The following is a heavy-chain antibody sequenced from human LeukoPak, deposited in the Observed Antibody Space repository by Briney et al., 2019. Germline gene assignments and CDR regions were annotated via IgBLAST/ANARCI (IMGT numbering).Heavy chain of an antibody. D-gene: IGHD3-3*01. V-gene: IGHV1-8*01. Sequence: ASVKVSCKASGYTFTSYDINWVRQATGQGLEWMGWMNPNSGNTGYAQKFQGGVTMTRNTSISTAYMELSSLRSEDTAVYYCARARGNDFWSGYYTKKNAFDIWGQGTMVTVSS. J-gene: IGHJ3*02. CDR1: GYTFTSYD. CDR2: MNPNSGNT. CDR3: ARARGNDFWSGYYTKKNAFDI.